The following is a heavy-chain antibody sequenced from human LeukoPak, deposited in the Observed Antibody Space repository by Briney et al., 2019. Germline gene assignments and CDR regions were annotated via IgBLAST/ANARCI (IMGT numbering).Heavy chain of an antibody. CDR1: GGSISSSSYY. CDR2: IYYSGST. CDR3: ARVGIYYYDSSGYYRSKVAEGGWFDP. Sequence: SDTLSLTCTVSGGSISSSSYYWGWIRQPPGKGLEWIGSIYYSGSTYYNPSLKSRVTISVDTSKNQFSLKLSSVTAADTAVYYCARVGIYYYDSSGYYRSKVAEGGWFDPWGQGTLVTVSS. J-gene: IGHJ5*02. D-gene: IGHD3-22*01. V-gene: IGHV4-39*07.